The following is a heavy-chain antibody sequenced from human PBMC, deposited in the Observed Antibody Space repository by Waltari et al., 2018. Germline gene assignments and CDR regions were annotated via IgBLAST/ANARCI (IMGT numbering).Heavy chain of an antibody. CDR2: ISSSSSTI. D-gene: IGHD3-22*01. Sequence: EVQLVESGGGLVQPGGSLRLSFAASGFTFSSYSMNWVRQAPGKGLEWVSYISSSSSTIYYADSVKGRFTISRDNAKNSLYLQMNSLRAEDTAVYYCATGRTYYYDSSGYNFDYWGQGTLVTVSS. CDR3: ATGRTYYYDSSGYNFDY. J-gene: IGHJ4*02. CDR1: GFTFSSYS. V-gene: IGHV3-48*01.